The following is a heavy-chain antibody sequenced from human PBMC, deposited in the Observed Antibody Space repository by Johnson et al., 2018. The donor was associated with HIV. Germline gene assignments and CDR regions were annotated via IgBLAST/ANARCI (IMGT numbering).Heavy chain of an antibody. CDR1: GFTFDDYA. Sequence: VQLVESGGGLVQPGRSLRLSCAASGFTFDDYAMHWVRQAPGKGLEWVAGISWDSGTRGYGDSVQGRFTISRDNSNNTLYLQMNSLRAEDTAVYYCAKDKFMFLENPVDAFDVWGQGTMVTFSS. CDR2: ISWDSGTR. D-gene: IGHD3-3*01. J-gene: IGHJ3*01. V-gene: IGHV3-9*01. CDR3: AKDKFMFLENPVDAFDV.